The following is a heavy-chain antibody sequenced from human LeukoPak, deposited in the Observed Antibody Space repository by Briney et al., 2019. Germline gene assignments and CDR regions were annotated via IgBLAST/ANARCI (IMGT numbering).Heavy chain of an antibody. CDR1: GFTVSSNY. CDR3: ARETTMVRGVIHYGMDV. Sequence: GGSLRLSCAASGFTVSSNYMSWVRQAPGKGLEWVSVIYSGGSTYYADSVKGRFTISRDNSKNTLYLQMNSLRAEDTAVYYCARETTMVRGVIHYGMDVWGQGTTVTVSS. J-gene: IGHJ6*02. V-gene: IGHV3-53*01. D-gene: IGHD3-10*01. CDR2: IYSGGST.